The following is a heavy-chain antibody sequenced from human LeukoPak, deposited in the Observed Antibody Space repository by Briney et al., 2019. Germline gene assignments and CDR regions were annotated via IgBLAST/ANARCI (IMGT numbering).Heavy chain of an antibody. D-gene: IGHD2-8*01. CDR2: IYYSGST. CDR1: GGSISSYY. CDR3: ARGRMVYAYAFDI. J-gene: IGHJ3*02. V-gene: IGHV4-59*01. Sequence: PSETLSLTCTVSGGSISSYYWSWIRQPPGKGLEWIGYIYYSGSTNYNPSPKSRVTISVDTSKNQFSLKLSSVTAADTAVYYCARGRMVYAYAFDIWGQGTMVTVSS.